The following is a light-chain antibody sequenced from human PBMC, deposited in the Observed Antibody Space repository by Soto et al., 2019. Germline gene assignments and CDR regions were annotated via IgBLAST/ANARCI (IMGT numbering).Light chain of an antibody. J-gene: IGKJ2*01. CDR2: GAS. CDR3: QQYGSSPYT. CDR1: QSVSSSY. V-gene: IGKV3-20*01. Sequence: EIVLTQSPGTLSLSPGERATLSCRASQSVSSSYLAWYQQKPGQAPRPLIYGASSRATGIPDRFSGSGSGTDFTLTISRPEPEDFAVYYCQQYGSSPYTFGQGTKLEI.